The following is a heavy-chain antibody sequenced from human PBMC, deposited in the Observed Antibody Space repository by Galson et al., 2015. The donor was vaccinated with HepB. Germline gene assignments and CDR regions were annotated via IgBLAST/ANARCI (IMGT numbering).Heavy chain of an antibody. CDR1: GFTFSTYS. CDR2: ISGSSSTI. J-gene: IGHJ4*02. D-gene: IGHD3-16*01. V-gene: IGHV3-48*01. CDR3: ARDTARASLGAWDY. Sequence: SLRLSCAASGFTFSTYSMNWVRQAPGKGLEWVSYISGSSSTIYYADSVKGRFTISRDNARNSLYLQMNSLRAEDTAVYYCARDTARASLGAWDYWGQGTLVTVSS.